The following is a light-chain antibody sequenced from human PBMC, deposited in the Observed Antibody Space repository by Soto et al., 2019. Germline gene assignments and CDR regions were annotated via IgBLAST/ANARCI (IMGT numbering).Light chain of an antibody. CDR3: QQSYSTPRT. Sequence: DIQMTQSPSSLSASVGDRVTITCRASQSISSYLNWYQQKPGKAPKLLIYAASSLQSGVPSSFSGSGSVTDFTLTISSLQPEDFATYYCQQSYSTPRTFGQGTKVEIK. V-gene: IGKV1-39*01. J-gene: IGKJ1*01. CDR2: AAS. CDR1: QSISSY.